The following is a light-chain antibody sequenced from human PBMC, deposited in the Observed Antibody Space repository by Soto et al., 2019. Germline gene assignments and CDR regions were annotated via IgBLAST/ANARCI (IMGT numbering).Light chain of an antibody. CDR3: QQSYSTPRT. CDR1: QSISRF. Sequence: DIQMTQSPSSLSASIGDRLTITCRASQSISRFLHWYQQKPGKAPKLLIYAASSLQSGVPSRFGGSGSGTEFTLTVSSLQPEDFATYYCQQSYSTPRTFGQGTKVEIK. J-gene: IGKJ1*01. CDR2: AAS. V-gene: IGKV1-39*01.